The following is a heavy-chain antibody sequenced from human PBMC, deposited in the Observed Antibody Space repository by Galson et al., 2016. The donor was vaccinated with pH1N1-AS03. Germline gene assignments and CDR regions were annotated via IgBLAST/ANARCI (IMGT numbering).Heavy chain of an antibody. J-gene: IGHJ4*02. Sequence: SVKVSCKASGDSFSSHYIHWVRQAPGQGLQWMGIVNPSGGSTTYAQRFQGRVTMTRDTSTSTATLELSSLTFEDTAVYYCAGGRFCSTTSWPRGLEYWGQGTLVTVSS. CDR1: GDSFSSHY. CDR2: VNPSGGST. V-gene: IGHV1-46*01. CDR3: AGGRFCSTTSWPRGLEY. D-gene: IGHD2-2*01.